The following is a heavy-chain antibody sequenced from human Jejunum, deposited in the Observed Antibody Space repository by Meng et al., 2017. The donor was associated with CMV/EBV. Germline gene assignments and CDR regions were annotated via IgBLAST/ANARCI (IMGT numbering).Heavy chain of an antibody. V-gene: IGHV1-18*01. CDR2: ISGYTGYT. J-gene: IGHJ4*02. D-gene: IGHD6-19*01. CDR3: ARRSVAGKEVDY. Sequence: KATGYTFNSYGRTWVRQDPGQGLEWMGWISGYTGYTNYAQKVQHRVSMTIDTSTSTAYMELRNLRSDDTAVYYCARRSVAGKEVDYWGQGTLVTVSS. CDR1: GYTFNSYG.